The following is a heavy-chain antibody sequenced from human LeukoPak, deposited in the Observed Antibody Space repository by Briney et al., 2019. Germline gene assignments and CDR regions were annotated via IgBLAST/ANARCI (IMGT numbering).Heavy chain of an antibody. Sequence: PSQTLSLTCTVSGGSISSGSYYWSWIRQPAGKGLVWIGRIYTSGSTNYNPSLRSRVTITVDTSKNQFSLKLSSVTAADTAVYYCAGVGVSGAYYYYMDVWGKGTTVTISS. J-gene: IGHJ6*03. D-gene: IGHD2-8*02. CDR1: GGSISSGSYY. V-gene: IGHV4-61*02. CDR2: IYTSGST. CDR3: AGVGVSGAYYYYMDV.